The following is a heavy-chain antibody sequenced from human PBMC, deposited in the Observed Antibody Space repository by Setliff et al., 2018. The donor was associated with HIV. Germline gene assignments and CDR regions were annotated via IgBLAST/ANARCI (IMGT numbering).Heavy chain of an antibody. D-gene: IGHD6-13*01. J-gene: IGHJ3*02. CDR3: ARATFSSSWYPFDGFDI. CDR1: GGSISSYY. V-gene: IGHV4-59*01. Sequence: LSLTCIVSGGSISSYYWSWIRQSPGKGLEWIGYIYYSGSTNYNPSLKSRVTILVDTSKNQFSLKLNSVTAADTAVYYCARATFSSSWYPFDGFDIWGQGTMVTVSS. CDR2: IYYSGST.